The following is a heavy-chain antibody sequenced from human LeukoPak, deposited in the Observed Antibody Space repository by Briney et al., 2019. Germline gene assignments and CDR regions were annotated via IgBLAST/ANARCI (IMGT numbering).Heavy chain of an antibody. V-gene: IGHV4-34*01. CDR1: GGSFSGYY. D-gene: IGHD6-6*01. CDR2: INHSGST. J-gene: IGHJ5*02. CDR3: ARGRSSGS. Sequence: SETLSLTCAVYGGSFSGYYWSWIRQPPGKGPEWIGEINHSGSTNYNPSLKSRVTISVDTSKNQFSLKLSSVTAADTAVYYCARGRSSGSWGQGTLVTVSS.